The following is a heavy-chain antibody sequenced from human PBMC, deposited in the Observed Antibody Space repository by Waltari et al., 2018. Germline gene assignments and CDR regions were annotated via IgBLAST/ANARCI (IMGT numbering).Heavy chain of an antibody. D-gene: IGHD1-26*01. CDR3: AKSTGSYYEVFDY. V-gene: IGHV3-23*04. J-gene: IGHJ4*02. Sequence: EVRLVESGGGLVQPGGSLTLSCAASGFTFSNYGMSWVRQAPGKGLECVSTISGSGGTTFYADSVKGRLTMSKDNSKNTLFLQMNSLRFDDTAEYYCAKSTGSYYEVFDYWGRGTLVTVSS. CDR1: GFTFSNYG. CDR2: ISGSGGTT.